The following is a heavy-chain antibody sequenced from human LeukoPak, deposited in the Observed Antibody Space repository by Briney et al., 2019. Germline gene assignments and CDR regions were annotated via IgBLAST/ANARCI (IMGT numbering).Heavy chain of an antibody. Sequence: PGGSLRLSCAASGFTFSSYWMSWVRQAPGKGLEWVANIKQDGSEKYYVDSVKGRFTISRDNAKNSLYLQMNSLRAEDTAVYYCARVGLNWNYGMDVWGKGTTVTVSS. CDR2: IKQDGSEK. CDR3: ARVGLNWNYGMDV. D-gene: IGHD1-1*01. V-gene: IGHV3-7*01. CDR1: GFTFSSYW. J-gene: IGHJ6*04.